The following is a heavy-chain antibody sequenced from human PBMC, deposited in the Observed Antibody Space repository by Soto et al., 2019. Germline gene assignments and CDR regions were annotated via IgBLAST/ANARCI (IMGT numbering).Heavy chain of an antibody. CDR2: ISYDGSNK. J-gene: IGHJ4*02. CDR3: ARDPVLAFVAAYYFDY. CDR1: GFTFSSYA. D-gene: IGHD6-19*01. Sequence: QVQLVESGGGVVQPGRSLRLSCAASGFTFSSYAMHWVRQAPGKGLEWVAVISYDGSNKYYADSVKGRFTISRDNSNNTRYLQMNSLRAEDTAVYYCARDPVLAFVAAYYFDYWGQGTLVTVSS. V-gene: IGHV3-30-3*01.